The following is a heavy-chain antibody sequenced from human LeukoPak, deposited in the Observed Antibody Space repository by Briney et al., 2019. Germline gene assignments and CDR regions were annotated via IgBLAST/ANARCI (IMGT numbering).Heavy chain of an antibody. V-gene: IGHV5-51*01. Sequence: KDGESLKISCKASGYSFTTYWIGWVRQMPGKGLEWMGIIYPGDSDTRYSPSFQGQVTISADKSISTAYLQWSSLKASDTAMYYCVRHSRGYSGYDSTYYYYYYMDVWGKGTTVTVSS. CDR3: VRHSRGYSGYDSTYYYYYYMDV. D-gene: IGHD5-12*01. J-gene: IGHJ6*03. CDR2: IYPGDSDT. CDR1: GYSFTTYW.